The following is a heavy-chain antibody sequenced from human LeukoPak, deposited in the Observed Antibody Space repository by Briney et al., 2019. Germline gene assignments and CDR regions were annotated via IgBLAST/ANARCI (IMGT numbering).Heavy chain of an antibody. Sequence: SVKVSCKASGGTFSSYTISWVRQAPGQGLEWMGRIIPILGIANYAQKLQGRVTITADKSTSTAYMELSSLRSEDTAVYYCASGQAVAGNQNFDYWGQGTLVTVSS. V-gene: IGHV1-69*02. J-gene: IGHJ4*02. CDR1: GGTFSSYT. CDR3: ASGQAVAGNQNFDY. D-gene: IGHD6-19*01. CDR2: IIPILGIA.